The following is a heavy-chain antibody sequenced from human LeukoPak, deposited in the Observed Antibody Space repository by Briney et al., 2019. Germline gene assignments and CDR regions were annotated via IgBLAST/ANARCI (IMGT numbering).Heavy chain of an antibody. V-gene: IGHV4-34*01. CDR1: GGSLSGYY. D-gene: IGHD6-13*01. J-gene: IGHJ4*02. CDR3: ARVVGYSSSWSDY. CDR2: INHSGST. Sequence: PSETLSLTCAVYGGSLSGYYWSWIRQPPGKGLEWIGEINHSGSTNYNPSLKSRVTISVDTSKNQFSLKLSSVTAADTAVYYCARVVGYSSSWSDYWGQGTLVTVSS.